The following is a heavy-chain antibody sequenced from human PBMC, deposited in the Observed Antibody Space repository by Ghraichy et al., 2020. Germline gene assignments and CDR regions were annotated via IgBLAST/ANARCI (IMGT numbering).Heavy chain of an antibody. Sequence: SETLSLTCAVYGGSFSGYYWSWIRQPPGKGLEWIGEINHSGSTNYNPSLKSRVTISVDTSKNQFSLKLSSVTAADTAVYYCARRGGWYQLLGRLYAFDIWGQGTMVTVSS. J-gene: IGHJ3*02. CDR1: GGSFSGYY. CDR3: ARRGGWYQLLGRLYAFDI. D-gene: IGHD2-2*01. CDR2: INHSGST. V-gene: IGHV4-34*01.